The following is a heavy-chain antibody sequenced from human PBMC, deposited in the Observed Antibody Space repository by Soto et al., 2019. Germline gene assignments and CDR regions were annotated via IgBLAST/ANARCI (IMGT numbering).Heavy chain of an antibody. V-gene: IGHV1-69*13. J-gene: IGHJ4*02. CDR2: IIPIFGTA. CDR1: GGTFSSYA. D-gene: IGHD2-15*01. Sequence: SVKVSCKASGGTFSSYAISWVRQAPGQGLEWMGGIIPIFGTANYAQKFQGRVTITADESTSTAYMELSSLRSEDTAVYYCARLLCSGGSCYPAYWGQGTLVTVSS. CDR3: ARLLCSGGSCYPAY.